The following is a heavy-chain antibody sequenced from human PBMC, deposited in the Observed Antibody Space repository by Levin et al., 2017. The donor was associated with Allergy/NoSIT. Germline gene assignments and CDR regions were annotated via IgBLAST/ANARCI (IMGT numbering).Heavy chain of an antibody. V-gene: IGHV4-31*03. Sequence: SQTLSLTCTVSGDSISSGGYYWRWIRQLPGKGLEWIGYIYYTGSTYYNPSLKSRTHISVDTSNNAFALKLNFLSDADTAVYYCAISVGSGYHSNFDYWGQGTLVTVSS. CDR1: GDSISSGGYY. CDR3: AISVGSGYHSNFDY. D-gene: IGHD3-22*01. J-gene: IGHJ4*02. CDR2: IYYTGST.